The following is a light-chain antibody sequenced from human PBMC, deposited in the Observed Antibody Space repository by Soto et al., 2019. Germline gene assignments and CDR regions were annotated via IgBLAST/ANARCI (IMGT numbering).Light chain of an antibody. CDR3: QYYGRSPLT. V-gene: IGKV3-20*01. CDR2: SAS. Sequence: EIVLTQSPGTLSLSPGERATLSCRASQTINKNYFAWYQQKPGQAPRPLMYSASSRATGIPDRFSGSGSGTDFTLTISRLEPEDFAVYYGQYYGRSPLTFGGGTKVDIK. J-gene: IGKJ4*01. CDR1: QTINKNY.